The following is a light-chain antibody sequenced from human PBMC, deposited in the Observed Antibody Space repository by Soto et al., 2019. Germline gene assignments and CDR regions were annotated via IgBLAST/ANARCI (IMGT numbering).Light chain of an antibody. J-gene: IGLJ1*01. CDR1: GSDVGGYNY. CDR2: DVS. CDR3: SSYTSSSTYV. Sequence: QSVLTQPASVSGSPGQSITISCTSTGSDVGGYNYVSWYQQHPGRAPKLMIYDVSNRPSGVSNRFSGSKSGNTASLTISGLQAEDEADYYCSSYTSSSTYVFGTGTKVTVL. V-gene: IGLV2-14*03.